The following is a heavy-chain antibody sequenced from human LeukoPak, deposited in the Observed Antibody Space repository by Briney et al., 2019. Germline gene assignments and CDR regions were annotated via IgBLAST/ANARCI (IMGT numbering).Heavy chain of an antibody. CDR1: GFTVSSNY. D-gene: IGHD2-21*02. CDR2: IYSAGST. V-gene: IGHV3-53*01. CDR3: ARGRRDCSGDCYVAFDI. Sequence: GGSLRLSCVASGFTVSSNYMSWVRQAPGKGLEGVSVIYSAGSTYYADSVKGRFTISRDNSKNSLFLQMHSLRADDTAVYYCARGRRDCSGDCYVAFDIWGQGTMVTVSS. J-gene: IGHJ3*02.